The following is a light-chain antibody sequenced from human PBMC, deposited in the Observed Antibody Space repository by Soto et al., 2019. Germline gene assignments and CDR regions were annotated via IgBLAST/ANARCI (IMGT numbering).Light chain of an antibody. J-gene: IGKJ1*01. Sequence: QITPCPPPLSASVGDRFTIPCRGSQAISTWLAWYQQKPGKAPKLLIYKASKLENGVPSRFSGSGSGTEFTLTISSLHPQEMATEYCQQYRRYSTIGQATTV. CDR3: QQYRRYST. CDR1: QAISTW. V-gene: IGKV1-5*03. CDR2: KAS.